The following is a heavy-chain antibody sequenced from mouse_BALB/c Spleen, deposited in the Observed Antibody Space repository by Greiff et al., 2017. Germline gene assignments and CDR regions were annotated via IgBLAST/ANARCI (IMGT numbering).Heavy chain of an antibody. J-gene: IGHJ3*01. CDR2: IDPSNSET. CDR1: GYTFTSYW. Sequence: QVQLKESGPELVRPGASVKMSCKASGYTFTSYWMHWVKQRPGQGLEWIGMIDPSNSETRLNQKFKDKATLNVDKSSNTAYMQLSSLTSEDSAVYYCAGFLYYGSSYGWFAYWGQGTLVTVSA. D-gene: IGHD1-1*01. V-gene: IGHV1S127*01. CDR3: AGFLYYGSSYGWFAY.